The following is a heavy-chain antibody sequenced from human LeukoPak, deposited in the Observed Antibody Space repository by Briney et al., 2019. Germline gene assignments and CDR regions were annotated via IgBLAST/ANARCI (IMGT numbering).Heavy chain of an antibody. D-gene: IGHD2/OR15-2a*01. Sequence: SETLSLTCTVSGGSISSSSYYWGWIRQPPGKGLEWIGSIHYSGSTYYNPSLKSRVTISVDTSKNQFSLKLSSVTAADTAVYYCAGQKTTYYYYGMDVWGQGTTVTVSS. J-gene: IGHJ6*02. CDR1: GGSISSSSYY. V-gene: IGHV4-39*01. CDR2: IHYSGST. CDR3: AGQKTTYYYYGMDV.